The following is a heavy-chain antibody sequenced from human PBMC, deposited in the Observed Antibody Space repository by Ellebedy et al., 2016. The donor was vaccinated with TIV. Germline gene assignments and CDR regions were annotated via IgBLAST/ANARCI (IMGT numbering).Heavy chain of an antibody. CDR2: IWYDGSNK. Sequence: PGGSLRLSCAASGFTFSSYGMHWVRQAPGKGLEWVAVIWYDGSNKYYADSVKGRFTISRDNSKNTLYLQMNSLRAEDTDVYYCARDGAGYRSYYYYGMDVWGQGTTVTVSS. J-gene: IGHJ6*02. V-gene: IGHV3-33*01. CDR1: GFTFSSYG. D-gene: IGHD2-21*01. CDR3: ARDGAGYRSYYYYGMDV.